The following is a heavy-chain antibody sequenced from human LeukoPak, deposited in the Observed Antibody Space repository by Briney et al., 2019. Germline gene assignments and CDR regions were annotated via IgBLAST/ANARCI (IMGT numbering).Heavy chain of an antibody. CDR2: IASNGGSE. J-gene: IGHJ4*02. CDR3: AKRGHYSINWYHYFDY. CDR1: GFTFTTYG. V-gene: IGHV3-30*18. Sequence: GGSLRLSCAASGFTFTTYGLHWVRQAPGKGLEWVAAIASNGGSEYYADSVKGRFTISKDNSKNTLFLQMNSLRPDDTAVYYCAKRGHYSINWYHYFDYWGQGTLVTVSS. D-gene: IGHD6-13*01.